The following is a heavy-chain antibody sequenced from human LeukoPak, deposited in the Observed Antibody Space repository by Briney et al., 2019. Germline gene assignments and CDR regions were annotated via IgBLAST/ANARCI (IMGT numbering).Heavy chain of an antibody. CDR2: IYYSGST. D-gene: IGHD2-15*01. CDR3: ARSGRWCSGGSCGFDY. V-gene: IGHV4-31*03. CDR1: GGSISSGGYY. J-gene: IGHJ4*02. Sequence: SETLSLTCTVSGGSISSGGYYWSWIRQHPGKGLEWIGYIYYSGSTYYNPSLKSRVTISVDTSKNQFSLKLSSVTAADTAVYYCARSGRWCSGGSCGFDYWGQGTLVTVSS.